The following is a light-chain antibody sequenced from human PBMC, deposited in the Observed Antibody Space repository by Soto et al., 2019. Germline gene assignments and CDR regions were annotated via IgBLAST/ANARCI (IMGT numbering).Light chain of an antibody. J-gene: IGKJ3*01. CDR1: QRLLHSNGYNY. Sequence: DIVMTQSPLSLPVTPGEPSSISCRSSQRLLHSNGYNYLVWYLQKPGQSPQLLLYLGSNRASGVPDRFRGSGSGTDFTLKISRVEAEDVGVYYGMQAVHTPHAFGPGTKVDIK. V-gene: IGKV2-28*01. CDR3: MQAVHTPHA. CDR2: LGS.